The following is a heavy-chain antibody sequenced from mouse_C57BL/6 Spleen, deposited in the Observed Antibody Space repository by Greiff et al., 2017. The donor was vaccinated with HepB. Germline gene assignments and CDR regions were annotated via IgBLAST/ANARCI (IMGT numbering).Heavy chain of an antibody. V-gene: IGHV1-64*01. CDR1: GYTFTSYW. D-gene: IGHD4-1*02. CDR3: ARSSTVPFDY. Sequence: VQLQESGAELVKPGASVKLSCKASGYTFTSYWMHWVKQRPGQGLEWIGMIHPNSGSTNYNEKFKSKATLTVDKSSSTAYMQLSSLTSEDSAVYYCARSSTVPFDYWGQGTTLTVSS. CDR2: IHPNSGST. J-gene: IGHJ2*01.